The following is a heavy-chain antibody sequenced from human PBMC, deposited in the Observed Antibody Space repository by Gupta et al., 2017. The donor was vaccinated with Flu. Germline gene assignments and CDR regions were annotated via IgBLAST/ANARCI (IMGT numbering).Heavy chain of an antibody. V-gene: IGHV3-7*01. CDR2: INQEGRLK. Sequence: EVQLVESGGGLVRPGGSLRFPCAALGFPFSRSWMTWLHQVPGQGLELVANINQEGRLKTCVDSVKGRFTISRDNAKNSLYLHMNSLRAEDTAVYFCARDWAYIALDYWGQGTLVTVSS. D-gene: IGHD5-12*01. CDR3: ARDWAYIALDY. J-gene: IGHJ4*02. CDR1: GFPFSRSW.